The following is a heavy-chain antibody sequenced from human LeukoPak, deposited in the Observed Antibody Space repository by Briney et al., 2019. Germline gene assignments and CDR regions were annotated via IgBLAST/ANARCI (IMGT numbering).Heavy chain of an antibody. V-gene: IGHV1-2*02. D-gene: IGHD2-8*01. CDR1: GYRLSEVS. CDR3: ARDHSLLMVYAFFDY. CDR2: INPNSGGT. J-gene: IGHJ4*02. Sequence: ASVKVSCKASGYRLSEVSMHWVRQAPGQGLEWMGWINPNSGGTNYAQKFQGRVTMTRDTSISTAYMELSRLRSDDTAVYYCARDHSLLMVYAFFDYWGQGTLVTVSS.